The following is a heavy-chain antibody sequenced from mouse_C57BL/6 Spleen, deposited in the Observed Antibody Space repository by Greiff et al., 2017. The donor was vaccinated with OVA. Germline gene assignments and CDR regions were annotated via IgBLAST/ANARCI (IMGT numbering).Heavy chain of an antibody. D-gene: IGHD2-1*01. CDR2: IHPNSGST. J-gene: IGHJ2*01. V-gene: IGHV1-64*01. CDR1: GYTFTSYW. Sequence: QVQLQPGAELVKPGASVKLSCKASGYTFTSYWMHWVKQRPGQGLEWIGMIHPNSGSTNYNEKFKSKATLTVDKSSSTAYMQLSSLTSEDSAVYYCARSPLLDPLYPLDYWGQGTTLTVSS. CDR3: ARSPLLDPLYPLDY.